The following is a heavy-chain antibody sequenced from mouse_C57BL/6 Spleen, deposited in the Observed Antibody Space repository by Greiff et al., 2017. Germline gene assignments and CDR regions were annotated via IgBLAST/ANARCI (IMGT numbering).Heavy chain of an antibody. CDR3: ARERLSGVAPYYAMDY. Sequence: QVQLQQPGAELVKPGASVKLSCKASGYTFTSYWMHWVKQRPGQGLEWIGMIHPNSGSTNYNEKFKSKATLTVDKSSSTAYMQLSSLTSEDSAVYYCARERLSGVAPYYAMDYWGQGTSVTVSS. V-gene: IGHV1-64*01. CDR2: IHPNSGST. J-gene: IGHJ4*01. CDR1: GYTFTSYW. D-gene: IGHD1-1*01.